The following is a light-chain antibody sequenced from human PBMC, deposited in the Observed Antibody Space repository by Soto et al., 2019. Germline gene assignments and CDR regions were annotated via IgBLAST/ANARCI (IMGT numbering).Light chain of an antibody. CDR1: QRVSSY. Sequence: EIVLKQSPPNLSLSPGERATLSCRARQRVSSYLAWYQQKPGQAPRLLIYDASNRATGIPARFSGSGSVTDFSLTISSLEPEDFACYYCQQRSNWPLSFGPGTKVDSK. V-gene: IGKV3-11*01. J-gene: IGKJ3*01. CDR2: DAS. CDR3: QQRSNWPLS.